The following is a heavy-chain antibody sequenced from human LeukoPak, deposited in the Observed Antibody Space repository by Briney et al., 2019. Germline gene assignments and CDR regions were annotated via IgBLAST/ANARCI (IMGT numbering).Heavy chain of an antibody. CDR1: GGSISSYY. Sequence: SETLSLTCTVSGGSISSYYWSWIRQPPGKGLEWIGEINHSGSTNYNPSLKSRVTISVDTSKNQFSLKLSSVTAADTAVYYCARGGIGSGNWFDPWGQGTLVTVSS. J-gene: IGHJ5*02. D-gene: IGHD3-10*01. V-gene: IGHV4-34*01. CDR3: ARGGIGSGNWFDP. CDR2: INHSGST.